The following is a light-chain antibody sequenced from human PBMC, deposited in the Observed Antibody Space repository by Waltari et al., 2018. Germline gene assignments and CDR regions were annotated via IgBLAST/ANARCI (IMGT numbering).Light chain of an antibody. CDR2: EGS. V-gene: IGLV2-23*03. J-gene: IGLJ2*01. CDR1: SSDVGRHNL. CDR3: CSYAGSNTFNVV. Sequence: QSALTQPASVSGSPGQSITISCTGTSSDVGRHNLVSWYQHHPGKAPKFVIYEGSKRPSGFSKRFSGSKSGNTASLTISGLQAEDEGDYYCCSYAGSNTFNVVFGGGTKLTVL.